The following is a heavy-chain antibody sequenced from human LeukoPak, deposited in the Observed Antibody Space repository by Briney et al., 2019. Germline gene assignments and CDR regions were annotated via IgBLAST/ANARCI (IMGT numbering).Heavy chain of an antibody. V-gene: IGHV4-59*08. Sequence: SETLSLTCTVSGGSISSYYWSWLRQPPGKGLEWIGYIYYSGSTNYNPSLKSRVTISVDTSKNQFSLKLSSVTAADTAVYYCARRSRSGWYHWYFDLWGRGTLVTVSS. D-gene: IGHD6-19*01. CDR1: GGSISSYY. J-gene: IGHJ2*01. CDR2: IYYSGST. CDR3: ARRSRSGWYHWYFDL.